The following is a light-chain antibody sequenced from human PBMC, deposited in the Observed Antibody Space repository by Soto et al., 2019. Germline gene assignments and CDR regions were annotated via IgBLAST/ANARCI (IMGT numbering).Light chain of an antibody. CDR3: SSYTTSRTRV. V-gene: IGLV2-14*01. CDR1: SSDVGIYNY. Sequence: QSVLTQPACVSGCPGQSIAISCTGSSSDVGIYNYVSWYQQHPGKVPKLIIYEVSNRPSGVSNRFSGSKSGNTASLTISGLQAEDEAAYHCSSYTTSRTRVFGTGTKVTVL. J-gene: IGLJ1*01. CDR2: EVS.